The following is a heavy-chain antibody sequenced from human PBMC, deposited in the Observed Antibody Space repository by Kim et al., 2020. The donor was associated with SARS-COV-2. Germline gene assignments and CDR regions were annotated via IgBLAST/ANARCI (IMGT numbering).Heavy chain of an antibody. Sequence: ASVKVSCKTSGYTFTTYGISWVRQAPGQGLEWMGWISAYNGNTNFAQKFQGRVTMTTDTSTTTAYMELRSLRSDDTAVYYCAGAVVPPVSHSWGHGPRVT. CDR2: ISAYNGNT. D-gene: IGHD2-21*01. CDR3: AGAVVPPVSHS. V-gene: IGHV1-18*01. J-gene: IGHJ5*01. CDR1: GYTFTTYG.